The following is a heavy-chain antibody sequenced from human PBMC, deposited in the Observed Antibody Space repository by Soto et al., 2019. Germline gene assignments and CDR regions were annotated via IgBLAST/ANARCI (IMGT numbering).Heavy chain of an antibody. CDR1: GFTFSSYS. V-gene: IGHV3-21*01. CDR3: ASTVAAQGWSEYFQH. CDR2: ISSSSSYI. Sequence: EVQLVESGGGLVKPGGSLRLSCAASGFTFSSYSMNWVRQAPGKGLEWVSSISSSSSYIYYADSVKGRFTISRDNAKNSLYLQMNSLRAEDTAVYYCASTVAAQGWSEYFQHWGQGTLVTVSS. J-gene: IGHJ1*01. D-gene: IGHD2-15*01.